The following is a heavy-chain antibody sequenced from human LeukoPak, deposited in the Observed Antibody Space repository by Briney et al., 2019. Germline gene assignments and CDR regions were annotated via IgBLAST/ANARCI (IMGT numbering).Heavy chain of an antibody. Sequence: GGSLRLSCAASGFTFSSYWMSWVRQAPGKGLEWVANIRSDGVEKYYVDSVRGRFTISTDTAKNTLYLQMNSLRADDTAVYYCAREFTGYGNTDYWGQGTLVTVSS. CDR2: IRSDGVEK. J-gene: IGHJ4*02. CDR3: AREFTGYGNTDY. CDR1: GFTFSSYW. D-gene: IGHD5-12*01. V-gene: IGHV3-7*03.